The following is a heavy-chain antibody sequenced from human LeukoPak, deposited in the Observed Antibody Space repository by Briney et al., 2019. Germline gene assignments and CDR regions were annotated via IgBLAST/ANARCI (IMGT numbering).Heavy chain of an antibody. Sequence: GRSLRLSRASSVFTFSSYSMNWGRQAPGKGLEWGSSISSSSSYIYYADSVKGRFTISRDNDKNSLYLQMNSLRAEDTAVYYWARVTGSSWTNSFDPWGQGTLVTVSS. CDR1: VFTFSSYS. D-gene: IGHD6-13*01. CDR3: ARVTGSSWTNSFDP. V-gene: IGHV3-21*01. CDR2: ISSSSSYI. J-gene: IGHJ5*02.